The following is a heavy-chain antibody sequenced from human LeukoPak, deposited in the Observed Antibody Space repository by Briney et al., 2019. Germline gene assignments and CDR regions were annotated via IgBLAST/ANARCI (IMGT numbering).Heavy chain of an antibody. CDR1: GYSFTSYW. D-gene: IGHD3-9*01. Sequence: GESLKISCKGSGYSFTSYWIVWVRQMPGKGLEWMGIIYPGDSDTGYSPSFQGQVTISADKSISTAYLQWSSLKASDTAMYYCARYAVLRYFDWLSYTDHNWFDPWGQGTLVTVSS. V-gene: IGHV5-51*01. CDR2: IYPGDSDT. CDR3: ARYAVLRYFDWLSYTDHNWFDP. J-gene: IGHJ5*02.